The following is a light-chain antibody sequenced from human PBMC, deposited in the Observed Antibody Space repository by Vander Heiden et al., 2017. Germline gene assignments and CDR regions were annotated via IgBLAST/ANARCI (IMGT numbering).Light chain of an antibody. V-gene: IGKV1-39*01. J-gene: IGKJ4*01. Sequence: DLQMNPSPSSLSASVGDRVTITCRASQSISSYLHWYQQKPGKAPKLLIYAASSVQSGVPSRCSGSGSGTDFTLTISRLQPEDFATYYCQQSYSTPLTFGGGTKVEIK. CDR2: AAS. CDR3: QQSYSTPLT. CDR1: QSISSY.